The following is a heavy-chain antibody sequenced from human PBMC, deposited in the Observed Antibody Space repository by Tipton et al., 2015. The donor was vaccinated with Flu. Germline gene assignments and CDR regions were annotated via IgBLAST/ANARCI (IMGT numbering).Heavy chain of an antibody. Sequence: SLRLSCAASGFTFSNAWMSWVRQAPGKELEWVGRIKSKTDGGTTDYAAPVKGRFTISRDDSKNTLYLQMNSLKTEDTAVYYCTSHDLRWLRLTYYFDYWGQGTLVTVSS. CDR2: IKSKTDGGTT. CDR3: TSHDLRWLRLTYYFDY. J-gene: IGHJ4*02. CDR1: GFTFSNAW. D-gene: IGHD5-12*01. V-gene: IGHV3-15*01.